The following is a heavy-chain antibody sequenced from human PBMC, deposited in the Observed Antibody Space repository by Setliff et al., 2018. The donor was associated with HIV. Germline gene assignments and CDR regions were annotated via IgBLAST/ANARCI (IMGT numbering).Heavy chain of an antibody. CDR1: GGSISSYY. Sequence: SETLSLTCTVSGGSISSYYWSWIRQPPGKGLERIGHIYTSGSTNYNPSLESRVAMSVDTSKQQFSLEVSSVTAADTAVYYCARTRGYSYGTLAGFDYWGRGSLVTVSS. D-gene: IGHD5-18*01. CDR3: ARTRGYSYGTLAGFDY. CDR2: IYTSGST. V-gene: IGHV4-4*07. J-gene: IGHJ4*01.